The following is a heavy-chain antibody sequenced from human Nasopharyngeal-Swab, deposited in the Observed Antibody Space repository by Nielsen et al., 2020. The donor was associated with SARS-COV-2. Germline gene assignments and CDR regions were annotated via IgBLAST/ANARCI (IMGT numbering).Heavy chain of an antibody. V-gene: IGHV3-23*01. Sequence: GGSLRFSCAASGFTFSSYAMSWVRQAPGKGLEWVSAISGSGGSTYYADSVKGRFTISRDNSKNTLYLQMNSLRAEDTAVYYCAKHPIRIYYYYMDVWGKGTTVTVSS. CDR2: ISGSGGST. D-gene: IGHD2/OR15-2a*01. CDR3: AKHPIRIYYYYMDV. CDR1: GFTFSSYA. J-gene: IGHJ6*03.